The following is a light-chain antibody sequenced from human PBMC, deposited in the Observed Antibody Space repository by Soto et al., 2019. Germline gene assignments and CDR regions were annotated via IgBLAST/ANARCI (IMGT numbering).Light chain of an antibody. CDR2: RDH. J-gene: IGLJ2*01. V-gene: IGLV1-47*01. CDR3: AAWDDSLSGV. Sequence: QSVLTQPPAASGTPGQRVAISCAGSSSNIGSNFVYWYQQVPGTAPKLLICRDHQRPSGVPDRFSGSKSGTSASLAISGLRSEDEGDYYCAAWDDSLSGVFGGGTKLTVL. CDR1: SSNIGSNF.